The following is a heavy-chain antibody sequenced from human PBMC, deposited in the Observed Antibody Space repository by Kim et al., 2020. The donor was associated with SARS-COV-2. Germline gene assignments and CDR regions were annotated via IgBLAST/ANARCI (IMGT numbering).Heavy chain of an antibody. V-gene: IGHV3-15*01. CDR2: IKSKTDGGTT. CDR3: TTGPNKQLVGTYDFDY. J-gene: IGHJ4*02. Sequence: GGSLRLSCAASGFTFSNAWMSWVRQAPGKGLEWVGRIKSKTDGGTTDYAAPVKGRFTISRDDSKNTLYLQMNSLKTEDTAVYYCTTGPNKQLVGTYDFDYWGQGTLVTVSS. CDR1: GFTFSNAW. D-gene: IGHD6-6*01.